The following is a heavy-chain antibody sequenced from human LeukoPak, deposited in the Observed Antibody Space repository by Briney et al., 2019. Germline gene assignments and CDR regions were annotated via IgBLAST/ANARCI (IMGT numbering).Heavy chain of an antibody. V-gene: IGHV3-23*01. CDR1: GFTFSSYA. CDR2: ISGSGGST. CDR3: ARNSHIAVAGTN. D-gene: IGHD6-19*01. Sequence: GSLRLSCAASGFTFSSYAMSWVRQAPGKGLEWVSAISGSGGSTYYADSVKGRFTISRDNSKNTLYLQMNSLRAEDTAVYYCARNSHIAVAGTNWGQGTLVTVSS. J-gene: IGHJ4*02.